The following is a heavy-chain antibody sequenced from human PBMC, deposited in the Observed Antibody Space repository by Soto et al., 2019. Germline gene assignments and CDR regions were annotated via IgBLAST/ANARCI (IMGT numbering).Heavy chain of an antibody. V-gene: IGHV1-2*02. D-gene: IGHD3-16*02. CDR2: INPNSGGT. CDR1: GYTFTGYY. CDR3: ARVAYDYVWGSYRYPPLTWDY. J-gene: IGHJ4*02. Sequence: QVQLVQYGAEVKKPGASVKVSCKASGYTFTGYYMHWVRQAPGQGLEWMGWINPNSGGTNYAQKFQGRVTMTRDTSISTAYMELSRLRSDDTAVYYCARVAYDYVWGSYRYPPLTWDYWGQGTLVTVSS.